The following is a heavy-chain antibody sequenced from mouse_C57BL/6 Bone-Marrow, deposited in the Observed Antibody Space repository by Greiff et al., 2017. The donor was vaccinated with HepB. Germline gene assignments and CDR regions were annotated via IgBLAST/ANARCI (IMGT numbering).Heavy chain of an antibody. Sequence: QVQLQQSDAELVKPGASVKISCKVSGYTFTDHTIHWMKQRPEQGLEWIGYIYPRDGSTKYNEKFKGKATLTADKSSSTAYMKLNSLTSEDSAVYFCARDDIWDYYGSVYYFDYWGQGTTLTVSS. J-gene: IGHJ2*01. V-gene: IGHV1-78*01. CDR2: IYPRDGST. D-gene: IGHD1-1*01. CDR1: GYTFTDHT. CDR3: ARDDIWDYYGSVYYFDY.